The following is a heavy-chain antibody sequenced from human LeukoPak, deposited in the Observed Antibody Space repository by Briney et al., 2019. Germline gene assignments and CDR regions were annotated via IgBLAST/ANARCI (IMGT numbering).Heavy chain of an antibody. CDR3: RGSGWYAGGHDY. V-gene: IGHV4-34*01. J-gene: IGHJ4*02. CDR2: INHSGST. Sequence: PSETLSLTCAVYGGSFSGYYWSWIRQPPGKGMDLIGEINHSGSTNYNPYLKSRITISADTTKNHFSLKLSSVTAADTAVYYCRGSGWYAGGHDYWGQGTLVTVSS. CDR1: GGSFSGYY. D-gene: IGHD6-19*01.